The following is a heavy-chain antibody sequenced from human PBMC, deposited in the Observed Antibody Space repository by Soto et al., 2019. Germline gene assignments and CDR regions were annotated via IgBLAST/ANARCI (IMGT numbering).Heavy chain of an antibody. Sequence: ASVKVSCKASGYTFTDYYMHWVRQAPGQGLEWMGWINPKSGGTNYVQKFQGWVTMTRDTSINTAYMELSRLRSDDTAVYFCARGRSMTIVRRVSLTGFGPWGQGTLVTVSS. CDR2: INPKSGGT. J-gene: IGHJ5*02. V-gene: IGHV1-2*04. D-gene: IGHD3-10*01. CDR3: ARGRSMTIVRRVSLTGFGP. CDR1: GYTFTDYY.